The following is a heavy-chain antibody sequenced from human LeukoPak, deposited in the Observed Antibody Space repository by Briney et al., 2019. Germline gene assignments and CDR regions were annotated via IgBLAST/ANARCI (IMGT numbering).Heavy chain of an antibody. CDR3: ARETPAGAFDI. D-gene: IGHD6-13*01. J-gene: IGHJ3*02. CDR1: GFTVSSNY. Sequence: GGSLRLSCAASGFTVSSNYMSWVRQAPGKGLEWVSVIYSGGSTYYADSVKGRFTISRDNSKNTLYLQMNSLRAEDAAVYYCARETPAGAFDIWGQGTMVTVSS. V-gene: IGHV3-53*01. CDR2: IYSGGST.